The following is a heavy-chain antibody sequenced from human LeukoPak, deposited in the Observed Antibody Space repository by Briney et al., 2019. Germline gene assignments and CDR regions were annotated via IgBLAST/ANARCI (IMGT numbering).Heavy chain of an antibody. J-gene: IGHJ1*01. CDR3: ARSGYSKGDFQH. D-gene: IGHD4-11*01. Sequence: GGSLRLSCAASGFTFSSYSMNWVRQAPGKGLEWVSSISSSSSYIYYADSVKGRFTISRDNAKNSLYLQMNSPRAEDTAVYYCARSGYSKGDFQHWGQGTLVTLSS. CDR2: ISSSSSYI. CDR1: GFTFSSYS. V-gene: IGHV3-21*01.